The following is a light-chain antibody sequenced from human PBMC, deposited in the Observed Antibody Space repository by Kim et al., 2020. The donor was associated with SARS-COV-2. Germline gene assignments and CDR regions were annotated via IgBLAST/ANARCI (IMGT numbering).Light chain of an antibody. CDR1: SSNIGKNF. J-gene: IGLJ3*02. V-gene: IGLV1-51*01. CDR2: DND. Sequence: QSVLTQPPSVSAAPGQKVTIFCSGSSSNIGKNFIFWYQQVPGTAPKLLIYDNDKRPSGIPDRFSGSKSGTSATLGITGLQTGDEAGYYCGAWDSSLSVWLFGGGTQLTVL. CDR3: GAWDSSLSVWL.